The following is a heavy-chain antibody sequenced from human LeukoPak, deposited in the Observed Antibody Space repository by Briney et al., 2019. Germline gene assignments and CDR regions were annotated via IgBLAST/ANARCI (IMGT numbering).Heavy chain of an antibody. CDR2: IYYTGNT. CDR3: ARERVAVSWYFDY. CDR1: GASISSYY. Sequence: SETLSLTCTVSGASISSYYWSWIRQPPGKGLEWIGYIYYTGNTNYNPSLKSRVTISVDTSKNQFSLKLTSVTAADTAVYYCARERVAVSWYFDYWGQGTLVTVSS. V-gene: IGHV4-59*12. D-gene: IGHD6-19*01. J-gene: IGHJ4*02.